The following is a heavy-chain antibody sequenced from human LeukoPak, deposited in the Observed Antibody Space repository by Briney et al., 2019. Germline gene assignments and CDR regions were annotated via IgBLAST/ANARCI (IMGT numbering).Heavy chain of an antibody. V-gene: IGHV1-24*01. CDR3: ATDKLDYYDSSGSFDY. Sequence: ASVKVSCKVSGYTLTELSMHWVRQAPGKGLEWMGGFDPEDGETIYAQKFQGRVTMTEDTSTDTAYMELSSLRSEDTAVYYCATDKLDYYDSSGSFDYWGQGTLVTVPS. CDR2: FDPEDGET. D-gene: IGHD3-22*01. J-gene: IGHJ4*02. CDR1: GYTLTELS.